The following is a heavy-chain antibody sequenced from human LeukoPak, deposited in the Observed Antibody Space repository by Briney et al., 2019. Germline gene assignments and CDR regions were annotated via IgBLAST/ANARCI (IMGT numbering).Heavy chain of an antibody. D-gene: IGHD4-23*01. J-gene: IGHJ3*02. CDR3: ARAPDYGGNSCAFDI. V-gene: IGHV1-8*01. CDR2: MNPNSASA. Sequence: ASVKVSCNASGYSFTSYAINWVRQATGQGLEWMGWMNPNSASAGYSQKLQDRVTMTRSTSTSTAYMELRSLRSDDTPVYYCARAPDYGGNSCAFDIWGQGTMVTVSS. CDR1: GYSFTSYA.